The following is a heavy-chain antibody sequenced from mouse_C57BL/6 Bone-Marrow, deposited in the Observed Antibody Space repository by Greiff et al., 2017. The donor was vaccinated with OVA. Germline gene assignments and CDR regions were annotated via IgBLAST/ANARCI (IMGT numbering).Heavy chain of an antibody. J-gene: IGHJ2*01. CDR1: GYTFTDYY. CDR3: ARWLLSFDY. Sequence: QVQLKQSGAELVRPGASVKLSCKASGYTFTDYYINWVKQRPGQGLEWIARFYPGSGNTYYNEKFKGKATLTAEKSSSPAYMQLSSLTSEDSAVYFCARWLLSFDYWGQGTTLTVSS. V-gene: IGHV1-76*01. D-gene: IGHD2-3*01. CDR2: FYPGSGNT.